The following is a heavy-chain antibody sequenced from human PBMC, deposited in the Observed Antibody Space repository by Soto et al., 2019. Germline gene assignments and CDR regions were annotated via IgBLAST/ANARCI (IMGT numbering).Heavy chain of an antibody. CDR3: ARQGFGELHGLVDV. D-gene: IGHD3-10*01. Sequence: QVQLQESGPGLVKPSETLSLTCTISGGPMNNYYCSWFRQPRGQGLEWIGYMGYNGFTRYNLSLRSRVAISLDTAKNQFSLNLSSVTAADTALYYCARQGFGELHGLVDVWGQGITVTVSS. V-gene: IGHV4-59*08. CDR1: GGPMNNYY. CDR2: MGYNGFT. J-gene: IGHJ6*02.